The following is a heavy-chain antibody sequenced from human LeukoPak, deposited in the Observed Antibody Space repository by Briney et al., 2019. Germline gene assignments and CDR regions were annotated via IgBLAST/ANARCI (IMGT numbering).Heavy chain of an antibody. CDR2: ISYDGSNK. J-gene: IGHJ4*02. V-gene: IGHV3-30-3*01. CDR1: GFTFSTYA. D-gene: IGHD3-22*01. CDR3: ARPYDTRGYFPDY. Sequence: PGGSLRLSCAASGFTFSTYAIHWVRQAPGKGLECVAVISYDGSNKYYADSVKGRFTISRDNSKNTLDLHMNSLRAEDTAVYYCARPYDTRGYFPDYWGQGTLVTVSS.